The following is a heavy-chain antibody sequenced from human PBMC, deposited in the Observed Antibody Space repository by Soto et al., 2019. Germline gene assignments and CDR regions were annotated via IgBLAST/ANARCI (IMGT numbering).Heavy chain of an antibody. CDR3: ASSLTTTVVTPFDY. CDR1: GGSISSGGYY. Sequence: PSETLSLTCTVSGGSISSGGYYWSWIRQHPGKGLEWIGYIYYSGSTYYNPSLKSRVTISVDTSKNQFSLKLSSVTAADTAVYYCASSLTTTVVTPFDYWGQGTLVTVSS. V-gene: IGHV4-31*03. CDR2: IYYSGST. J-gene: IGHJ4*02. D-gene: IGHD4-17*01.